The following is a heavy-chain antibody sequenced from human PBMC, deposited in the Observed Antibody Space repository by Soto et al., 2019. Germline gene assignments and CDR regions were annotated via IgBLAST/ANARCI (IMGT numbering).Heavy chain of an antibody. Sequence: SETLSVTCTVSGGSISSGGYYWSWIRQHPGKGLEWIGYIYYSGSTYYNPSLKSRVTISVDTSKNQFSLKLSSVTAADTAVYYCARDPRDWNTGDNWFDPWGQGTLVTVSS. J-gene: IGHJ5*02. CDR2: IYYSGST. V-gene: IGHV4-31*03. CDR1: GGSISSGGYY. D-gene: IGHD1-1*01. CDR3: ARDPRDWNTGDNWFDP.